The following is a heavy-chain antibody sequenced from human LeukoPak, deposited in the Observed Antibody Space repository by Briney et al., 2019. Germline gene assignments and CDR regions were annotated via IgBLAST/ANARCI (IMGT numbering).Heavy chain of an antibody. Sequence: PGGSLRLSCAASGFTFSSYAMHWVRQAPGKGLESVSAISSNGGSTYYANSVKGRFTISRDNSKNTLYLQMNSLRAEDTAVYYCSRDRHCIGSTCYGLWGQGTRVTVSS. J-gene: IGHJ4*02. V-gene: IGHV3-64*01. CDR3: SRDRHCIGSTCYGL. D-gene: IGHD2-2*01. CDR2: ISSNGGST. CDR1: GFTFSSYA.